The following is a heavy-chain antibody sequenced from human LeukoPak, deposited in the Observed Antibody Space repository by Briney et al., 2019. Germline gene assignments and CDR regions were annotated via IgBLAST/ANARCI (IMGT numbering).Heavy chain of an antibody. J-gene: IGHJ6*03. CDR3: ARAPYYDFWSGSPSFYYMDV. CDR1: GYSFTGYY. CDR2: INPNSGGT. V-gene: IGHV1-2*02. D-gene: IGHD3-3*01. Sequence: ASVKVSCKASGYSFTGYYMHWVRQAPGQGLEWMGWINPNSGGTNYAQKFQGRVTMTRDTSISTAYMELSRLRSDDTAVYYCARAPYYDFWSGSPSFYYMDVWGKGTTVTVSS.